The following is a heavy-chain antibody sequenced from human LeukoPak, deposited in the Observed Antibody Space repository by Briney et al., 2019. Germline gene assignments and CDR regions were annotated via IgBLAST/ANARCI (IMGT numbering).Heavy chain of an antibody. D-gene: IGHD3-10*01. CDR3: ARDLITYYYGSGSLDY. J-gene: IGHJ4*02. CDR2: IYSGGST. V-gene: IGHV3-66*01. CDR1: GFTVSSNY. Sequence: PGGSLRLSCAASGFTVSSNYMSWVRQAPGKGLEWVSVIYSGGSTYYADSVKGRFTISRDNSKNTLYLQMNSLRAEDTAVYYCARDLITYYYGSGSLDYWGQGTLVTVSS.